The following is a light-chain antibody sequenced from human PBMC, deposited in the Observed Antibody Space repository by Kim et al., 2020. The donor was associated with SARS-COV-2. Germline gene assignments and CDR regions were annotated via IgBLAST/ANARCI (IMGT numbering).Light chain of an antibody. V-gene: IGKV1-39*01. CDR2: AAS. CDR3: QLSYSTPLP. Sequence: DIQMTQSPSSLSASVGDRVTITCRASQSISSYLNWYQQKPGKAPKLLFYAASSLQSGVPSRFSGSGSGTDFTLTISSLQPEDCATFYGQLSYSTPLPVGGGTKVDIK. J-gene: IGKJ4*01. CDR1: QSISSY.